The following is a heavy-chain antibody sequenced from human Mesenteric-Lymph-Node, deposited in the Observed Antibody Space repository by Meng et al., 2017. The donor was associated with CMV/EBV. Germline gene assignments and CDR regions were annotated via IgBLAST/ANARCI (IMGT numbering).Heavy chain of an antibody. V-gene: IGHV3-20*04. CDR1: GFTFDDYG. Sequence: GSRKISCAASGFTFDDYGMSWVRQGPGKGLEWVSGINWNGGSTGYGDSVKGRFTISRDNAKNSLYLQMNSLRAEDTAVYYCARPVPAAEWFDPWGQGTLVTVSS. CDR2: INWNGGST. D-gene: IGHD2-2*01. J-gene: IGHJ5*02. CDR3: ARPVPAAEWFDP.